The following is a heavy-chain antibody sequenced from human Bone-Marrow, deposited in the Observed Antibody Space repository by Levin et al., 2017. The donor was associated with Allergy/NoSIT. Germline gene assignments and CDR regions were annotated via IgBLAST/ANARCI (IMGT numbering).Heavy chain of an antibody. Sequence: GESLKISCAASGFTFSSYAMSWVRQAPGKGLEWVSSISGSGTITHYAESVKGRFTISRDISKNMVHLQMNSLRAEDTAIYFWAKEGLAVAGYYFDSWGQGSLVTVSS. CDR2: ISGSGTIT. CDR3: AKEGLAVAGYYFDS. V-gene: IGHV3-23*01. D-gene: IGHD6-19*01. J-gene: IGHJ4*02. CDR1: GFTFSSYA.